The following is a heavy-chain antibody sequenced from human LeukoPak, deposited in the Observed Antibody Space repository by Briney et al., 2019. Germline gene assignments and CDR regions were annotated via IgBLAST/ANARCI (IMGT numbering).Heavy chain of an antibody. CDR1: GFNFSSYA. CDR2: ISYDRSNK. CDR3: ARDLEPQELLWFGGFDY. J-gene: IGHJ4*02. V-gene: IGHV3-30-3*01. D-gene: IGHD3-10*01. Sequence: PGRSLGLSCAASGFNFSSYAMHWVRQAPGKGLEWVAVISYDRSNKYYADSVKGRFTISRDNSKNTLYLQMNSLRAEDTAVYYCARDLEPQELLWFGGFDYWGQGTLVTVSS.